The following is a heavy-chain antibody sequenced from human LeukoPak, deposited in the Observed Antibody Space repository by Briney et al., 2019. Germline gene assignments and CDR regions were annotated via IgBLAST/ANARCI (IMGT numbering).Heavy chain of an antibody. D-gene: IGHD3-16*01. CDR3: AKVPHSWGLFDS. Sequence: GGSLRLSCAASGFTFSRYGLHWVRQAPGKGLEWVSFIRDDGSTRYYADSVKGRFTVSRDNSKNTLYLQMDSLRTEDTAVYYCAKVPHSWGLFDSWGQGTLVTVSS. CDR1: GFTFSRYG. CDR2: IRDDGSTR. V-gene: IGHV3-30*02. J-gene: IGHJ4*02.